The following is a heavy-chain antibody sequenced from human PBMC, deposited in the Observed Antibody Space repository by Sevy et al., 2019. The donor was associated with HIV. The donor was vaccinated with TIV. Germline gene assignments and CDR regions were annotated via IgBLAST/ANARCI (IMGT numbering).Heavy chain of an antibody. CDR2: IHFYGSDK. V-gene: IGHV3-30*02. CDR1: AFTFSHYA. CDR3: AKNTAAAGTRGFHY. Sequence: GGSLRLSCAASAFTFSHYAMHWVRQAPGKGLEWVAFIHFYGSDKYYADSVKGRFTISRDNSKNMLYLQMNSLRAEDTAVYYCAKNTAAAGTRGFHYWGQGTRVTVSS. J-gene: IGHJ4*02. D-gene: IGHD6-13*01.